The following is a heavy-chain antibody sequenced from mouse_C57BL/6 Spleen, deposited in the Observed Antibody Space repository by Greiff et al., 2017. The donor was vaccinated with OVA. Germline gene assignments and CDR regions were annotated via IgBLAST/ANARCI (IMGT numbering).Heavy chain of an antibody. CDR2: IRNKANGYTK. V-gene: IGHV7-3*01. CDR1: GFTFTDYY. CDR3: ARYEIYFDY. Sequence: EVMLVESGGGLVQPGGSLSLSCAASGFTFTDYYMSWVRQPPGKALEWLGFIRNKANGYTKEYSASVKGRFTISRDNSQSILYLQMKALRAEDSATYYCARYEIYFDYWGQGTTLTVSS. J-gene: IGHJ2*01.